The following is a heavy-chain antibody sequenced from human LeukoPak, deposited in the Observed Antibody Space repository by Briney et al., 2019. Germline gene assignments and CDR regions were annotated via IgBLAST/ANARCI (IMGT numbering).Heavy chain of an antibody. CDR2: ISNGGDHT. Sequence: GGSLRLSCVASGFTFRDFSMSWVRQAPGKGLEWVSVISNGGDHTYYADSVKGRFAISRDNSKNTLYLQMNSLRTEDTAIYYCAKNRLYFGNDFGDYWGQGTLATVSS. D-gene: IGHD3-9*01. CDR1: GFTFRDFS. CDR3: AKNRLYFGNDFGDY. V-gene: IGHV3-23*01. J-gene: IGHJ4*02.